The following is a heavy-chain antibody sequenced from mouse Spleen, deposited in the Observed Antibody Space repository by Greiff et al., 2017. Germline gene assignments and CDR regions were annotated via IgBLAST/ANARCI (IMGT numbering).Heavy chain of an antibody. CDR1: GYSITSGYY. CDR2: ISYDGSN. J-gene: IGHJ2*01. CDR3: ARGPHYYGSSYFDY. V-gene: IGHV3-6*01. D-gene: IGHD1-1*01. Sequence: EVQRVESGPGLVKPSQSLSLTCSVTGYSITSGYYWNWIRQFPGNKLEWMGYISYDGSNNYNPSLKNRISITRDTSKNQFFLKLNSVTTEDTATYYCARGPHYYGSSYFDYWGQGTTLTVSS.